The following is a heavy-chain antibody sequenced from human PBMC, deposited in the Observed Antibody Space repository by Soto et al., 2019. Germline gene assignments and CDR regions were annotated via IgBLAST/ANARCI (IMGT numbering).Heavy chain of an antibody. Sequence: SETLSLTCAVYGGSFSGYYWTWIRQPPGTGLEWIGEINHSGSTNYNPSLKSRVTISVDTSKNQFSLKLTSVTAADTAVYYCAKDKITGLFDYWGQGTLVNVSS. J-gene: IGHJ4*02. CDR2: INHSGST. V-gene: IGHV4-34*01. CDR3: AKDKITGLFDY. D-gene: IGHD2-8*02. CDR1: GGSFSGYY.